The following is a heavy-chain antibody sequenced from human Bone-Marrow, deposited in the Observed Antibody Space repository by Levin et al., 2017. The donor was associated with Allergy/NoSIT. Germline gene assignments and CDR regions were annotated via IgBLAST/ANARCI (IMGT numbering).Heavy chain of an antibody. CDR3: VRGAGFLFDY. V-gene: IGHV3-7*01. D-gene: IGHD6-25*01. J-gene: IGHJ4*02. CDR2: IKGDGTEK. Sequence: SCAASGFIFSSRWMNWVRRAPGKGLEWLAIIKGDGTEKHYVDSVMGRFTISRDNAENSLYLQMNSLRVEDTAVYYCVRGAGFLFDYWGQGILVTVSS. CDR1: GFIFSSRW.